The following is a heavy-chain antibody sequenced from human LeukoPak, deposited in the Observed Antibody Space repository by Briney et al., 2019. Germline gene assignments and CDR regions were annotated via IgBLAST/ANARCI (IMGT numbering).Heavy chain of an antibody. Sequence: GGSLRLSCEASGFTFNTYSMNWARQAPGKGLEWVSSIDSSGGYMFYADSVKGRFTISRDNAKNSLYLQMNSLRAEDTAVYYCAKGKAHYYGSGSRPPPLDYWGQGTLVTVSS. CDR3: AKGKAHYYGSGSRPPPLDY. V-gene: IGHV3-21*01. D-gene: IGHD3-10*01. CDR2: IDSSGGYM. J-gene: IGHJ4*02. CDR1: GFTFNTYS.